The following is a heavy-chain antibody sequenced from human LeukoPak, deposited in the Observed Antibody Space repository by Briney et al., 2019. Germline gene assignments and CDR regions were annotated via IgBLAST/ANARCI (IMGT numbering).Heavy chain of an antibody. Sequence: SSETLSLTCTVSGGSISSSSYYWGWIRQPPGKGLEWIGEINHSGSTNYNPSLKSRVTISVDTSKNQFSLKLSSVTAADTAVYYCARGLGGWNYYYYMDVWGKGTTVTVSS. CDR1: GGSISSSSYY. V-gene: IGHV4-39*07. J-gene: IGHJ6*03. CDR3: ARGLGGWNYYYYMDV. CDR2: INHSGST. D-gene: IGHD6-19*01.